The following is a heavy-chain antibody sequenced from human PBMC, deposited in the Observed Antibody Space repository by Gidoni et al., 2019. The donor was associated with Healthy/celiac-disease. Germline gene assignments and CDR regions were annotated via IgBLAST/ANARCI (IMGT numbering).Heavy chain of an antibody. CDR1: GFTFSSYS. CDR3: ARDANHAFDI. CDR2: ISSSSSYI. J-gene: IGHJ3*02. V-gene: IGHV3-21*01. Sequence: GFTFSSYSMNWVRQAPGKGLEWVSSISSSSSYIYYADSVKGRFTISRDNAKNSLYLQMNSLRAEDTAVYYCARDANHAFDIWGQGTMVTVSS.